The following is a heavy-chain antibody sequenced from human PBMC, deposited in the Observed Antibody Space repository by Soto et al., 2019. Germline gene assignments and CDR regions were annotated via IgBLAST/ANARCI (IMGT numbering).Heavy chain of an antibody. V-gene: IGHV1-2*04. D-gene: IGHD3-22*01. CDR3: ARENYYDSSGYARGAFDI. J-gene: IGHJ3*02. CDR2: INPNSGGT. CDR1: GYRVTGSD. Sequence: GASVKIARTSSGYRVTGSDIHGVRQAPGKGLEWMGWINPNSGGTNYAQKFQGWVTMTRDTSISTAYMELSRLRSDDTAVYYCARENYYDSSGYARGAFDIWGQGTMVTVSS.